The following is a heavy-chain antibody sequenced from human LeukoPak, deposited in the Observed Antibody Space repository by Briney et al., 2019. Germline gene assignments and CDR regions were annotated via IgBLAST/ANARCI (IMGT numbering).Heavy chain of an antibody. J-gene: IGHJ6*03. Sequence: TSGTLSLTCAVSGGSISSSDWWSWVRQPPGKGLEWIGEIYHSGSTNYNPSLKSRVTISVDTSKNQFSLKLSSVTAADTAVYFCARQLYVSGSYYAPMDVWGKGTTVTISS. CDR1: GGSISSSDW. CDR2: IYHSGST. V-gene: IGHV4-4*02. D-gene: IGHD3-10*01. CDR3: ARQLYVSGSYYAPMDV.